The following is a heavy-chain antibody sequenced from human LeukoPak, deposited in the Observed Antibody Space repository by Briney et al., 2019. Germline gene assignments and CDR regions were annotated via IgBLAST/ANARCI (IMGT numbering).Heavy chain of an antibody. CDR1: GFTFSSYW. Sequence: GGSLRLSCAASGFTFSSYWMSWVRQAPGKGLEWVANIKQDGSEKYYVDSVKGRFTISRDNAKNSLYLQMNGLRAEDTAVYYCARHDWDYYDGSAYYWIDYWGQGALVTVSS. D-gene: IGHD3-22*01. J-gene: IGHJ4*02. CDR3: ARHDWDYYDGSAYYWIDY. V-gene: IGHV3-7*01. CDR2: IKQDGSEK.